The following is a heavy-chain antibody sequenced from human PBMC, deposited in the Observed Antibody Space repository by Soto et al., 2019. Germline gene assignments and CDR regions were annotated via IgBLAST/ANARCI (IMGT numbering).Heavy chain of an antibody. V-gene: IGHV4-39*01. Sequence: QLQLQESGPGLVKPSETLSLTCTVSGGSISSSSYYWGWIRQPPGKGLEWIGSIYYSGSTYYNPSLNSRVTISVDTSKNQFSLQLSSVTAADTAVYYCARLGVSSWYSEYYYGMDVWGQGTTVTVSS. CDR3: ARLGVSSWYSEYYYGMDV. CDR1: GGSISSSSYY. J-gene: IGHJ6*02. D-gene: IGHD6-13*01. CDR2: IYYSGST.